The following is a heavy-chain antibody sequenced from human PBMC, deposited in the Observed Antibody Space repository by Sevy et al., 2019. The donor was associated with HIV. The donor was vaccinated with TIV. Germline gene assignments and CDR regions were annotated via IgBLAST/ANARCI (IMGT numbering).Heavy chain of an antibody. J-gene: IGHJ5*02. CDR1: GFTFSSYS. CDR3: GLTPREIKYCSSTSCYNRFDP. V-gene: IGHV3-21*01. CDR2: ISSSSSFI. D-gene: IGHD2-2*01. Sequence: GGSLRLSCAASGFTFSSYSMNWVRQAPGKGLEWVSSISSSSSFIYYADSVKGRFTISRDNAKNSLYQQMNSLRAEDTAVYYCGLTPREIKYCSSTSCYNRFDPWGQGTLVTVSS.